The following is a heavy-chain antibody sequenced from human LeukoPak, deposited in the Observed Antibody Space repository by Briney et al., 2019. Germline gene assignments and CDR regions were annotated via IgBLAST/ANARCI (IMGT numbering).Heavy chain of an antibody. Sequence: GGSLRLSCAASGFTFSSYAMSWVRQAPGKGLEWVSAISGSGGSTYYADCVKGRFTISRDNSKNTLYLQMNSLRAEDTAVYYCAKYKVGIAAAGNGLGENDYWGQGTLVTVSS. V-gene: IGHV3-23*01. CDR1: GFTFSSYA. CDR2: ISGSGGST. J-gene: IGHJ4*02. D-gene: IGHD6-13*01. CDR3: AKYKVGIAAAGNGLGENDY.